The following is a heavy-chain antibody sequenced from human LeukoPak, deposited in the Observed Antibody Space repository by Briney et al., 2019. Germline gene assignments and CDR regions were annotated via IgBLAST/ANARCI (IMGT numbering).Heavy chain of an antibody. D-gene: IGHD3-22*01. CDR3: AKGPYDSSGYYTDY. CDR1: GFTFSSYA. V-gene: IGHV3-23*01. Sequence: TGGSLRLSCAASGFTFSSYAMSWVRQAPGKGLEWVSAISGSGGSTYYADSVKGRFTISRDNSKNTLYLQMNSLRAEDTAVYYCAKGPYDSSGYYTDYWGQGTLVTVSS. CDR2: ISGSGGST. J-gene: IGHJ4*02.